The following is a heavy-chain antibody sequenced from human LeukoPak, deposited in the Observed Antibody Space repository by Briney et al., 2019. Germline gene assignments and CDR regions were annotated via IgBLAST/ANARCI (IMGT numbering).Heavy chain of an antibody. CDR2: IYTSGST. CDR1: GGSISRYY. V-gene: IGHV4-4*07. D-gene: IGHD2-2*01. Sequence: PETLSLTCTVSGGSISRYYWSWIRQPAGKGLEWIGRIYTSGSTNYNPSLKSRVTMSVDTSKNQFSLKLSSVTAADTAVYYCARGPVYCSSTSCSIDYWGQGTLVTVSS. CDR3: ARGPVYCSSTSCSIDY. J-gene: IGHJ4*02.